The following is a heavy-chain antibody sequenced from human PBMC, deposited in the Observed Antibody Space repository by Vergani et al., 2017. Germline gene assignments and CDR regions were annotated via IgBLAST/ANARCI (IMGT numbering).Heavy chain of an antibody. CDR2: ISSSSSYI. Sequence: VQLVESGGGVVQPGRSLRLSCAASGFTFSSYSMNWVRQAPGKGLEWVSSISSSSSYIYYADSVKGRFTISRDNAKNSLYLQMNSLRAEDTAVYYCAREGELHGRVDYWGQGTLVTVSS. CDR1: GFTFSSYS. D-gene: IGHD1-26*01. CDR3: AREGELHGRVDY. V-gene: IGHV3-21*01. J-gene: IGHJ4*02.